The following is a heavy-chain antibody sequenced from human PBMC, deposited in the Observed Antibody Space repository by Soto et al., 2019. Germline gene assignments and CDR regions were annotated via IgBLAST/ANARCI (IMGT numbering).Heavy chain of an antibody. V-gene: IGHV3-23*01. CDR2: ISGSGGST. Sequence: GGSLRLSCAASGFTFSSYAMSWVRQAPGKGLEWVSAISGSGGSTYYADSVKGRFTISRDNSKNTLYLQMNSLRAEDTAVYYCAKVHDDFWSGYYTQYYFDYWGQGTLVTVSS. CDR1: GFTFSSYA. D-gene: IGHD3-3*01. J-gene: IGHJ4*02. CDR3: AKVHDDFWSGYYTQYYFDY.